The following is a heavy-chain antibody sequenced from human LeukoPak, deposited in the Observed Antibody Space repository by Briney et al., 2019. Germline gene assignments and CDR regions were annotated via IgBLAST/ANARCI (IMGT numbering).Heavy chain of an antibody. CDR3: ARVPNYYGSGRPKNYFDY. CDR2: IYYSGST. CDR1: GGSISSGGYY. D-gene: IGHD3-10*01. Sequence: SQTLSLTCTVSGGSISSGGYYWSWIRQHPGKGLEWIGYIYYSGSTYYNPSLKSRVTISVDTSKNQFSLKLSSVTAADTAVYYCARVPNYYGSGRPKNYFDYWGQGTLVTVSS. J-gene: IGHJ4*02. V-gene: IGHV4-31*03.